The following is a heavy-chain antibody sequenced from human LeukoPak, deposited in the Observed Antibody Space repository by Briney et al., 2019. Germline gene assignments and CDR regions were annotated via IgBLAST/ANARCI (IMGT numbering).Heavy chain of an antibody. J-gene: IGHJ4*02. Sequence: SGGSLRLSCAASGFTFSDYYMDWVRPAPGKGLEWVGRTRDRANSYTTEYAASVKGRFTISRDDSKSSLYLQMNSLKTEDTAVYYCARGKTYSPFDYWGQGTLVTVSS. CDR1: GFTFSDYY. D-gene: IGHD4-11*01. CDR2: TRDRANSYTT. CDR3: ARGKTYSPFDY. V-gene: IGHV3-72*01.